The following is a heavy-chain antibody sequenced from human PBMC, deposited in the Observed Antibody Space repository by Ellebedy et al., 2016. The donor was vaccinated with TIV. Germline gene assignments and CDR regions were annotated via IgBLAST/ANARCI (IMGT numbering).Heavy chain of an antibody. J-gene: IGHJ4*02. CDR2: IYYSGST. D-gene: IGHD3-3*01. CDR3: ARASRFLEWLSPFDY. CDR1: GGSISSYY. V-gene: IGHV4-59*01. Sequence: SETLSLTXTVSGGSISSYYWSWIRQPPGKGLEWIGYIYYSGSTNYNPSIKSRVTISVDTSKNQFSLKLSSVTAADTAVYYCARASRFLEWLSPFDYWGQGTLVTVSS.